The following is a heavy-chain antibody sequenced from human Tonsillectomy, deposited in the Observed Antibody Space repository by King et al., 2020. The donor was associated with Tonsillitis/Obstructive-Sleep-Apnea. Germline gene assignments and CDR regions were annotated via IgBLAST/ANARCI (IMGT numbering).Heavy chain of an antibody. J-gene: IGHJ6*03. V-gene: IGHV4-34*01. D-gene: IGHD4-11*01. CDR1: DGSFIGYY. Sequence: VQLPQWGEGLLKPAETLSLTCAVSDGSFIGYYWSWIRQPPGKGLEWIGEIYHSGSTKYNPSLKSRVTISVDTSKSQFSLKLSSVTAADTAVYYCARRQYHHYYMDVWGKGTTVTVSS. CDR3: ARRQYHHYYMDV. CDR2: IYHSGST.